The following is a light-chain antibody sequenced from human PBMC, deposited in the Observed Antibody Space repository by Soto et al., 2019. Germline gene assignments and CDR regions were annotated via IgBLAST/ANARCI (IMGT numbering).Light chain of an antibody. Sequence: DIQMTQAPSTLPASVGDRVTITCRASQTISSWLAWYQQKPGKAPKLLIYKASTLKSGVPSRFSGSGSGTEFTLTISSLQPDDFATYYCQQYNSNSWTFGQGTKVEIK. CDR1: QTISSW. V-gene: IGKV1-5*03. CDR3: QQYNSNSWT. J-gene: IGKJ1*01. CDR2: KAS.